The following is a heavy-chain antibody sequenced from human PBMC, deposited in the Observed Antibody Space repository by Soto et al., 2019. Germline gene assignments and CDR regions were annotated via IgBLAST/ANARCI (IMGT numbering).Heavy chain of an antibody. D-gene: IGHD2-2*01. V-gene: IGHV4-59*08. CDR3: ARHGAPAALYPYYYYGMDV. CDR1: GGSISSYY. J-gene: IGHJ6*02. CDR2: IYYSGST. Sequence: SETLSLTCTVSGGSISSYYWSWIRQPPGKGLEWIGYIYYSGSTNYNPSLKSRVTISVDTSKNQFSLKLSSVTAADTAVYYCARHGAPAALYPYYYYGMDVWGQGTTVTVSS.